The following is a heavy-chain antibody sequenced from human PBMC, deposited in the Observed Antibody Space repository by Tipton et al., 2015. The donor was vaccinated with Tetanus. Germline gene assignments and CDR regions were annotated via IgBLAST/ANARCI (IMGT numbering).Heavy chain of an antibody. D-gene: IGHD5/OR15-5a*01. Sequence: TLSLTCTVSGGSISSGDYYWSWIRRPPGKGPEWIGYVYSTATTYYNPSLKSRVTISVDTSKNQFSLKLTSVTAADTAVYYCARLREIVSRSGWAFDHWGQGILVTVSS. CDR2: VYSTATT. CDR3: ARLREIVSRSGWAFDH. CDR1: GGSISSGDYY. V-gene: IGHV4-30-4*01. J-gene: IGHJ4*02.